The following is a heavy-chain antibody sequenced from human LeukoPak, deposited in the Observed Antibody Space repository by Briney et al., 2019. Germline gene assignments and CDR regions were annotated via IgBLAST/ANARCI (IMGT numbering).Heavy chain of an antibody. Sequence: GESLKISCKGSGYSFTTYWIGWVRQMPGKGLEWMGIIYPGDSDTRYSPSFQGQVTISADKSISTAYLQWSSLKALDTAMYYCARHTFASMVRGAMRNWGQGTLVTVSS. V-gene: IGHV5-51*01. J-gene: IGHJ4*02. CDR3: ARHTFASMVRGAMRN. CDR1: GYSFTTYW. D-gene: IGHD3-10*01. CDR2: IYPGDSDT.